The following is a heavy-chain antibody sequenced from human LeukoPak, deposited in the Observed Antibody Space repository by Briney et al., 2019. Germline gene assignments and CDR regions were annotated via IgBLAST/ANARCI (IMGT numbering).Heavy chain of an antibody. CDR3: AGAPAQQLAPNFDY. Sequence: PSETLSLTCAVYGGSFSGYYWTWLRQPPRKGLEWIGEINHSGSTNYNPSLKSRVTISVDTSKNQFSLKLSSVTAADTAVYYCAGAPAQQLAPNFDYWGQGALVTVSS. V-gene: IGHV4-34*01. J-gene: IGHJ4*02. CDR2: INHSGST. D-gene: IGHD6-13*01. CDR1: GGSFSGYY.